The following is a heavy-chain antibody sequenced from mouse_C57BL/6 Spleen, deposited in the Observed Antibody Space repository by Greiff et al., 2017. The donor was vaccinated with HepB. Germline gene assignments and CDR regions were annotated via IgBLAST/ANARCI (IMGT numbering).Heavy chain of an antibody. Sequence: QVQLQQPGAELVKPGASVKLSCKASGYTFTSYWMHWVKQRPGQGLEWIGMIHPNSGSTNYNEKFKSKATMTVDKSSSTAYMQLSSLTSEDSAVYYCARSEIYFDYDNAMDYWGQGTSVTVSS. J-gene: IGHJ4*01. CDR2: IHPNSGST. D-gene: IGHD2-4*01. CDR1: GYTFTSYW. CDR3: ARSEIYFDYDNAMDY. V-gene: IGHV1-64*01.